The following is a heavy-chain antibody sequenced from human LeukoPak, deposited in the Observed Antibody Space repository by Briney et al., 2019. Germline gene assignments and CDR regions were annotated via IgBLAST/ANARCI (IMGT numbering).Heavy chain of an antibody. V-gene: IGHV3-73*01. CDR2: IRSKANSYAT. Sequence: GGSLKLSCAASGFTFSGSAMHWVRQASGKGLEWVGRIRSKANSYATAYAASVKGRFTISRDDSKNTAYLQMNSLKTEDTAVYYCTRRIVATSGPPGDYWGQGTLVTVSS. D-gene: IGHD5-12*01. J-gene: IGHJ4*02. CDR1: GFTFSGSA. CDR3: TRRIVATSGPPGDY.